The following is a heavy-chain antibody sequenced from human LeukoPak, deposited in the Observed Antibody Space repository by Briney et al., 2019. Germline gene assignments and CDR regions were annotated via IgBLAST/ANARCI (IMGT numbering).Heavy chain of an antibody. CDR1: GFTFSSYA. V-gene: IGHV3-23*01. Sequence: GGSLTLSCAASGFTFSSYAMSWVRQAPGKGLEWVSAISGSDSSTYYAGSVRGRFTTSRDNSKRTVYLQMNSLRVEDTAVYYCAPLAANIFDYWGQGTLVTASS. CDR2: ISGSDSST. J-gene: IGHJ4*02. D-gene: IGHD6-25*01. CDR3: APLAANIFDY.